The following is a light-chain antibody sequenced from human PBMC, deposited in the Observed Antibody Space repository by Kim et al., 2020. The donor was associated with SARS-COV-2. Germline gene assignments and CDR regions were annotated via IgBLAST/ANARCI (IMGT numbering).Light chain of an antibody. CDR3: QQYKFYQWT. J-gene: IGKJ1*01. V-gene: IGKV1-16*01. CDR2: AAS. Sequence: ASVGDRVTITCRASEDFSDYIAWFQQRPGKAPKSLIYAASRLQSGVPSRFSGSGSGTEFTLTISNLQPEDFATYYCQQYKFYQWTFGQRTKVDIK. CDR1: EDFSDY.